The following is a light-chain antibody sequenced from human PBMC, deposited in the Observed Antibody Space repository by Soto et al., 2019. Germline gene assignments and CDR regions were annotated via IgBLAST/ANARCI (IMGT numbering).Light chain of an antibody. CDR1: RSNIEAGYD. CDR2: GNI. CDR3: QSYDSSLSGSV. J-gene: IGLJ3*02. Sequence: QSVLTQPPSVSGAPGQRVTISCTGSRSNIEAGYDVHWYQQLPGTAPKLVIYGNINRPSGVPDRFSGSKSGTSASLAITGLQAEDEADYYCQSYDSSLSGSVFGGGTKLTVL. V-gene: IGLV1-40*01.